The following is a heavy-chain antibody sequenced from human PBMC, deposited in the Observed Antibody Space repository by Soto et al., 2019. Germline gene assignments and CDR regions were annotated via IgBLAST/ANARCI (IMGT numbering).Heavy chain of an antibody. CDR1: GDSISSADYY. D-gene: IGHD1-26*01. J-gene: IGHJ6*02. CDR2: IFYSGTT. Sequence: SETLSLTCTVSGDSISSADYYRSWIRQTPGKGLEWIGHIFYSGTTYYNPSLRSRSTISVDTSNNQFSLKLNSVTTADTAVYYCARDGREASGMDVWGQGTKVTVSS. CDR3: ARDGREASGMDV. V-gene: IGHV4-30-4*02.